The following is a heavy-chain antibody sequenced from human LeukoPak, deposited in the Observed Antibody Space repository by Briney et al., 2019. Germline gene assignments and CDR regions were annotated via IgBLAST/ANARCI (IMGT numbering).Heavy chain of an antibody. CDR1: GFTFSSYG. Sequence: GGSLRLSCAASGFTFSSYGMHWVRQAPGKGLEWVAVIWYDGSNKYYADSVKGRFTISRDNSKNTLYLQMNSLRAEDTAVYYCAKDLDSSGWYSNWFDPWGQGTLVTVSS. D-gene: IGHD6-19*01. CDR2: IWYDGSNK. J-gene: IGHJ5*02. V-gene: IGHV3-33*06. CDR3: AKDLDSSGWYSNWFDP.